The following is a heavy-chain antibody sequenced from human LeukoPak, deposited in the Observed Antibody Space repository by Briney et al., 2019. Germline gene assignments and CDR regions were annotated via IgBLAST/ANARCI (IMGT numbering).Heavy chain of an antibody. Sequence: ASVKVSCKASGYTFTSYGISWVRQAPGQGLEWMGWINPNSGGTNYAQKFQGRVTMTRDTSISTAYMELSSLRSEDTAVYYCARDPVPAAGYYYYYYMDVWGKGTTVTVSS. J-gene: IGHJ6*03. CDR1: GYTFTSYG. CDR3: ARDPVPAAGYYYYYYMDV. CDR2: INPNSGGT. D-gene: IGHD6-13*01. V-gene: IGHV1-2*02.